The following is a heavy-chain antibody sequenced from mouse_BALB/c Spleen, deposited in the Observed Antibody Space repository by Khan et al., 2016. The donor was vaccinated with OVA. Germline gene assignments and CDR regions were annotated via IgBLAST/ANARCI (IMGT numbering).Heavy chain of an antibody. CDR2: IWSDGSD. CDR1: GFSLTNYG. D-gene: IGHD2-10*01. V-gene: IGHV2-6-1*01. Sequence: QVQLKESGPGLVAPSQSLSITCTISGFSLTNYGVHWVRQPPGKGLEWLVVIWSDGSDTYNSGLQSRLSITKDTSRNQVFLKMNSLQSDDTAMYYCDRQPYYHYYIMDYWGQGTSVTVSS. J-gene: IGHJ4*01. CDR3: DRQPYYHYYIMDY.